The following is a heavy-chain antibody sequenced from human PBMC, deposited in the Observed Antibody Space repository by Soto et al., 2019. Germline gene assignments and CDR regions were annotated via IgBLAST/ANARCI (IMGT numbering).Heavy chain of an antibody. V-gene: IGHV3-23*01. Sequence: EVQLLESGGGLVQPGGSRRLSCAPSGFTFSSYALSWVRQAPGKGLDGVSAISGSGGSTYYADSGKGGFTISRDNSKNTLYLQMNSLRAEDTAVYYCAKARAQYYDFWSGDPVDYWGQGTLVTVSS. CDR3: AKARAQYYDFWSGDPVDY. CDR2: ISGSGGST. J-gene: IGHJ4*02. CDR1: GFTFSSYA. D-gene: IGHD3-3*01.